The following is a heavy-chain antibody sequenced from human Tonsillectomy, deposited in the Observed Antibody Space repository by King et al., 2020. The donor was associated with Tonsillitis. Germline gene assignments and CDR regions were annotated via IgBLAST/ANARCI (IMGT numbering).Heavy chain of an antibody. CDR3: ARHYYSSSGHSGVSNSYMDV. Sequence: MQLQESGPGLVKPSETLSLTCIVSGGSISRRSYYWGWTRQPPGKGLEWIGIFYDSGGNYFNPSLKSRVTISVDTSKNQFSLKLTSVTATDTAVYYCARHYYSSSGHSGVSNSYMDVWGKGTTVTVSS. J-gene: IGHJ6*03. V-gene: IGHV4-39*01. D-gene: IGHD3-22*01. CDR1: GGSISRRSYY. CDR2: FYDSGGN.